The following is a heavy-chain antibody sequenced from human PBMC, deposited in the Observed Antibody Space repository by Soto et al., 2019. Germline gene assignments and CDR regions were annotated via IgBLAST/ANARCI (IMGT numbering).Heavy chain of an antibody. V-gene: IGHV2-5*01. D-gene: IGHD5-12*01. CDR2: IYWNDFK. J-gene: IGHJ6*02. Sequence: QITLKESGPTLVKPTQTLTLTCTCSGFSVKTSGVGVGWIRQPPGKTLEWLALIYWNDFKRYTPSLESRLTITKDTSKNQVVLTVTNVDPADTATYYCAHSRGYNGYEGPPLYEMDVWGQGTTVTVPS. CDR1: GFSVKTSGVG. CDR3: AHSRGYNGYEGPPLYEMDV.